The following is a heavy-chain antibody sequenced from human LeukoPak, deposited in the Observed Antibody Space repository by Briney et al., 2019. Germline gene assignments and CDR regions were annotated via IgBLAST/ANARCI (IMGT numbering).Heavy chain of an antibody. CDR1: GFVFSNYA. V-gene: IGHV3-64*01. D-gene: IGHD5-12*01. CDR2: ITGDGSTP. J-gene: IGHJ5*02. Sequence: GGSLRLSCATSGFVFSNYAMNWVRQAPGKGLEYISAITGDGSTPYYANSVKGRFTISRDNSRNTLYLQMGSLRSEDMAVYYCARVGFSGYDSWGQGTLVTVSS. CDR3: ARVGFSGYDS.